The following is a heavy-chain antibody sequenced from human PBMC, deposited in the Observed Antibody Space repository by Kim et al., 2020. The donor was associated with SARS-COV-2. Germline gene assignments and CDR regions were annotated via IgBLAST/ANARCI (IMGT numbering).Heavy chain of an antibody. CDR3: ARGPNYSPFDY. D-gene: IGHD4-4*01. J-gene: IGHJ4*02. CDR2: IIGSGTTI. V-gene: IGHV3-48*03. CDR1: GFTFSSYE. Sequence: RGSLRLSCAASGFTFSSYEMNWVRQAPGKGLEWVSYIIGSGTTIYYADSVRGRFTISRDNDKNSLYLQMNSLRAEDTAVYYCARGPNYSPFDYWGQGTLVTVSS.